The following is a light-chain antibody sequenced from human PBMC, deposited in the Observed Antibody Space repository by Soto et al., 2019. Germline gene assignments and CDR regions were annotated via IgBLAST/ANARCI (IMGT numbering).Light chain of an antibody. Sequence: DIQLTLSPSSLSAFVGDRVTISYGASQDIGNFLAWYQQKPGKVPKLLIYAASTLQSGVPSRFSGSGSGTDFALTISRLQPEDVATYYCQKCKVAPFTFGGGTKVDIK. CDR3: QKCKVAPFT. CDR2: AAS. V-gene: IGKV1-27*01. J-gene: IGKJ4*01. CDR1: QDIGNF.